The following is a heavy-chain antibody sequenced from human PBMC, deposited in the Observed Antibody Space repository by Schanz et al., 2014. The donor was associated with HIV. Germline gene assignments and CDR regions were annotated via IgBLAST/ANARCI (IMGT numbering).Heavy chain of an antibody. V-gene: IGHV3-30*18. CDR3: AKEGSSFSSTYYDS. D-gene: IGHD3-10*01. CDR2: VAHNGNVK. CDR1: GFIFRTHG. Sequence: QVQLLESGGGVVQPGRSLRLSCAASGFIFRTHGMHWVRQAPGKGPEWVAVVAHNGNVKYYADSVKGRFAISRDNSKNTLLLQMNSLGAEDTAVYYCAKEGSSFSSTYYDSWGQGTLVTVSS. J-gene: IGHJ4*02.